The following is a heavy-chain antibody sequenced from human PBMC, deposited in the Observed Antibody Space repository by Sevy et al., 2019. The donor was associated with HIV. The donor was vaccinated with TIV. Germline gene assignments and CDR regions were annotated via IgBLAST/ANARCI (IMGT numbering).Heavy chain of an antibody. CDR2: IKQDGSMK. Sequence: GGSLRLSCAASGFTFSDYWMSWVRQAPEKGLEWVANIKQDGSMKYEVDSIKGRFIVSRDNAKKSLYLEMSSLRAEDTAVYYCARLKLHYDPYYFDLWGQGTLVTVSS. J-gene: IGHJ4*02. CDR3: ARLKLHYDPYYFDL. V-gene: IGHV3-7*01. D-gene: IGHD3-16*01. CDR1: GFTFSDYW.